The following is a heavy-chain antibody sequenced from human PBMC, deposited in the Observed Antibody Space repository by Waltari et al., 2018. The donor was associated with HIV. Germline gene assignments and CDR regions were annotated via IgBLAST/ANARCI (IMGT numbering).Heavy chain of an antibody. CDR3: VKERGPFNGFDI. Sequence: QVYLMESGGGVVQPGGSLKLSCAASGFTFSSYGMHWVRQAPGKGLEGGAVIWSDGYNKFYADSVRGRFTFSRDNSKYTLSLQMNSLRAEDTALYYCVKERGPFNGFDIWGQGTMVTVSS. J-gene: IGHJ3*02. D-gene: IGHD3-16*01. V-gene: IGHV3-33*06. CDR1: GFTFSSYG. CDR2: IWSDGYNK.